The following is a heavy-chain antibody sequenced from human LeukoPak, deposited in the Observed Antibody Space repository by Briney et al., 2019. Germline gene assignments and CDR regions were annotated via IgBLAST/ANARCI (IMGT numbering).Heavy chain of an antibody. V-gene: IGHV3-33*06. CDR2: IWYDGSNK. D-gene: IGHD5-24*01. CDR3: AKDAKDGYSPNFDY. J-gene: IGHJ4*02. CDR1: GFTFSSYG. Sequence: QPGGSLRLSCAASGFTFSSYGMHWVRQAPGKGLEWVAVIWYDGSNKYYADSVKGRFTISRDNSKNTLYLQMNSLRAEDTAVYYCAKDAKDGYSPNFDYWGQGTLVTVSS.